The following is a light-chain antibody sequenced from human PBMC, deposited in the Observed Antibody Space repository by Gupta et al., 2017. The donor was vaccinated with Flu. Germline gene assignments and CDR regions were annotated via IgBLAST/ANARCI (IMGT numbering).Light chain of an antibody. Sequence: VTPGEPASISCRSRQSLLYSNGYNHLNWYLQKPGQSPHLLIYLGFNRASGVPDRFSGSGSGTDFTLEISRVEAEDVGIYYCMQALQTPYTFGQGTKLEIK. V-gene: IGKV2-28*01. CDR1: QSLLYSNGYNH. CDR3: MQALQTPYT. J-gene: IGKJ2*01. CDR2: LGF.